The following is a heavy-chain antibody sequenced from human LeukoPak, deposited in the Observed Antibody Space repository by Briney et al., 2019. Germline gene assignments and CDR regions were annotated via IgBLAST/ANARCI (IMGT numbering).Heavy chain of an antibody. V-gene: IGHV1-69*13. D-gene: IGHD4-11*01. CDR2: IIPIFGTA. CDR3: ARESAYSNYAYYYYYMDV. CDR1: GGTFSSYA. Sequence: SVKVSCKASGGTFSSYAISWVRQAPGQGLEWMGGIIPIFGTANYAQKFQGRVTITADESTSTAYMELSSLRSEGTAVYYCARESAYSNYAYYYYYMDVWGKGTTVTVSS. J-gene: IGHJ6*03.